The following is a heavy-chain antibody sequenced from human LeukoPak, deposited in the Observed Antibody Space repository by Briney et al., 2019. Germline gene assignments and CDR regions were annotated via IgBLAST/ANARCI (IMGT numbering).Heavy chain of an antibody. J-gene: IGHJ4*02. V-gene: IGHV3-11*06. CDR1: GFIFSDYY. CDR2: ISSEGYT. D-gene: IGHD6-13*01. Sequence: GGSLRLSCSASGFIFSDYYMSWVRQVPGKGLEWISYISSEGYTDYPDSVRGRFTISRDNSKNTLYLQMNSLSAEDTAVYYCARLGSSWALDYWGQGTLVTVSP. CDR3: ARLGSSWALDY.